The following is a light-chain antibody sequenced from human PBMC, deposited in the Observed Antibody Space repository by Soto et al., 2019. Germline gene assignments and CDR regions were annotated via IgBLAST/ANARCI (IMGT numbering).Light chain of an antibody. CDR1: NSNMGRNY. J-gene: IGLJ2*01. Sequence: QSVLTQTPSASGTPGQSVTISCSGSNSNMGRNYVYWYQLVPGTAPKLLMYRNDVRPSGVPDRFTGSKSGTSASLAISGLRSEDEADYYCAVWDNSLNGVAFGGGTHPTVL. V-gene: IGLV1-47*01. CDR2: RND. CDR3: AVWDNSLNGVA.